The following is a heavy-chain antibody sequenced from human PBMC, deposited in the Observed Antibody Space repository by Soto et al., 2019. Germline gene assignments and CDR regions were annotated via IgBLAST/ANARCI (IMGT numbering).Heavy chain of an antibody. J-gene: IGHJ6*02. CDR3: ASPYGESTAPYYYSGMDV. CDR1: GGTFSSYA. Sequence: GASVKVSCKASGGTFSSYAISWVRQAPGQGLEWMGGIIPIFGTANYAQKFQGRVTITADESTSTAYMELSSLRSEDTAVYYCASPYGESTAPYYYSGMDVWGQGTTVTVS. CDR2: IIPIFGTA. D-gene: IGHD4-17*01. V-gene: IGHV1-69*13.